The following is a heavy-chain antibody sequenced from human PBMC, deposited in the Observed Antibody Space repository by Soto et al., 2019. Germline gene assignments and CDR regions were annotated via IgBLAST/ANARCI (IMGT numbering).Heavy chain of an antibody. D-gene: IGHD3-22*01. CDR1: GFTFSSYG. V-gene: IGHV3-33*01. CDR2: IWYDGSNK. Sequence: HPGGSLRLSCAASGFTFSSYGMHWVRQAPGKGLEWVAVIWYDGSNKYYADSVKGRFTISRDNSKNTLYLQMNSLRAEDTAVYYCASSGSMGIGAFDIWGQGTMVTVSS. J-gene: IGHJ3*02. CDR3: ASSGSMGIGAFDI.